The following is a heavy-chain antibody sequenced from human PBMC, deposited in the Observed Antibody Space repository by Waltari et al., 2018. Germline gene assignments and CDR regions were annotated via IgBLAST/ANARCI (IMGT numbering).Heavy chain of an antibody. V-gene: IGHV4-39*07. CDR2: IYYSGTT. CDR3: ARQSTVTTGDAFDI. D-gene: IGHD4-17*01. Sequence: QLQLQESGPGLVKPSETLSLTCSVSGGSLSSTHYYWGWIRPPPGKGLEWIGSIYYSGTTHYNPSLKSRVTISVDTSKNQFSLKLTSVTAADTAVYYCARQSTVTTGDAFDIWGQGTMVTVSS. J-gene: IGHJ3*02. CDR1: GGSLSSTHYY.